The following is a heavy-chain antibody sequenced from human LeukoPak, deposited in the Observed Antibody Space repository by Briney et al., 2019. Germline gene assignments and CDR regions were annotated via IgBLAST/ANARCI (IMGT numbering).Heavy chain of an antibody. CDR1: GLTYSSYW. D-gene: IGHD3-16*01. CDR3: VSDYVHFDY. V-gene: IGHV3-7*01. J-gene: IGHJ4*02. Sequence: TGGSLRLSCAVSGLTYSSYWMSWARQAPGKGLEWVANIKQDGSEKYYVDSVKGRFTISRDNAKNSLYLQMNSLRAEDTAVYYCVSDYVHFDYWGQGTLVTVSS. CDR2: IKQDGSEK.